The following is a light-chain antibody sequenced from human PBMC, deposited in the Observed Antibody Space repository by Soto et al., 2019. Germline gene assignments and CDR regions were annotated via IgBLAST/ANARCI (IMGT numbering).Light chain of an antibody. Sequence: QSALTQPASVSGSPGQSITISCTGTSSDVGGYKYVSWYQQHPGKAPKLLIYTVNNRPSGVSNRFSGSKSGNTASLTISGLQAEDEADYYCSSYTSSSSYGFGTGTKVTVL. CDR2: TVN. J-gene: IGLJ1*01. CDR3: SSYTSSSSYG. V-gene: IGLV2-14*03. CDR1: SSDVGGYKY.